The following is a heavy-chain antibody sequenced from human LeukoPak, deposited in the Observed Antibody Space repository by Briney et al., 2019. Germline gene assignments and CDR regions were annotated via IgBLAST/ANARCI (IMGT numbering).Heavy chain of an antibody. CDR3: AKDRGYSGYVFDY. J-gene: IGHJ4*02. V-gene: IGHV3-21*01. CDR2: ISSSSDYI. Sequence: GGSLRLSCAASGFTFSTYTINWVRQAPGKGLEWVSSISSSSDYIYYADSVKGRFTISRDNSKNTLYLQMNSLRAEDTAVYYCAKDRGYSGYVFDYWGQGTLVTVSS. D-gene: IGHD5-12*01. CDR1: GFTFSTYT.